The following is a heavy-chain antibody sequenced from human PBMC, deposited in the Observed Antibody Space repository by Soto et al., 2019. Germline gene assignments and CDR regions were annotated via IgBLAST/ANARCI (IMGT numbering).Heavy chain of an antibody. D-gene: IGHD1-26*01. V-gene: IGHV3-23*01. CDR3: AKKSPSSIQGWAFAMDV. Sequence: EVQLLESGGGLVQPGGSLRLSCAASGFTFSSYAMSWVRQAPGKGLEWVSTTFSGGSTNYADSVRGRFSISRDNSKNTVYLQMNNLRVEDTAVYYCAKKSPSSIQGWAFAMDVW. J-gene: IGHJ6*01. CDR1: GFTFSSYA. CDR2: TFSGGST.